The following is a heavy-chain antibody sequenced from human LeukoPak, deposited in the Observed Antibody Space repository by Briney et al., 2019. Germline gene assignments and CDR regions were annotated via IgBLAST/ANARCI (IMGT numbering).Heavy chain of an antibody. Sequence: TSETLSLTCTVSGGSISSSSYYWGWIRQPPGKGLEWIGSIYYSGSTYYNPSLKSRVTISVDTSKNQFSLKLGSVTAADTAVYYCARVHWTRGYGMDVWGQGTTVTVSS. CDR2: IYYSGST. V-gene: IGHV4-39*07. CDR3: ARVHWTRGYGMDV. CDR1: GGSISSSSYY. D-gene: IGHD3/OR15-3a*01. J-gene: IGHJ6*02.